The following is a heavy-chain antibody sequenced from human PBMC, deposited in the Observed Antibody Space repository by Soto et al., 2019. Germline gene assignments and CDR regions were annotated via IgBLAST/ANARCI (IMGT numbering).Heavy chain of an antibody. CDR2: LGGSGFTT. Sequence: EVQLLESGGGLVQPGGSLRLSYVVSGFTFGSYAMSWVRQAPEKGPEWVAILGGSGFTTYYADSVKGRFTISVDKSKSTLFLQMNSLRADDTGVYYCAKALRPSLNFFYYMDVWGRGTSVTVSS. CDR3: AKALRPSLNFFYYMDV. J-gene: IGHJ6*03. D-gene: IGHD2-2*01. V-gene: IGHV3-23*01. CDR1: GFTFGSYA.